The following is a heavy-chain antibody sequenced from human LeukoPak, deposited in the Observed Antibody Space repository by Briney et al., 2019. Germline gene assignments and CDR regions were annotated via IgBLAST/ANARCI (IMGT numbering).Heavy chain of an antibody. CDR2: INPNSGGT. D-gene: IGHD5-18*01. CDR3: ARALSELWLRHDAFDI. Sequence: ASVKVSCKASGYTFTGYYMHWVRQAPGQGLEWMGWINPNSGGTNYAQKFQGWFTMTRDTSISTAYMELSRLRSDDTAVYYCARALSELWLRHDAFDIWGQGTMVTVSS. J-gene: IGHJ3*02. V-gene: IGHV1-2*04. CDR1: GYTFTGYY.